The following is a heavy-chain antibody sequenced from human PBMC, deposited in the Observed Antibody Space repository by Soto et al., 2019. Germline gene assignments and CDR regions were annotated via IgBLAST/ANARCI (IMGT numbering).Heavy chain of an antibody. Sequence: GGSLRLSCAASGFTFSSYAMHWVRQAPGKGLEWVAVISYDGSNKYYADSVKGRFTISRDNSKNTLYLQMNSLRAEDTAVYYCASTTAGIAAAGRPFDYWGQGTLVTVSS. CDR2: ISYDGSNK. V-gene: IGHV3-30-3*01. D-gene: IGHD6-13*01. CDR1: GFTFSSYA. J-gene: IGHJ4*02. CDR3: ASTTAGIAAAGRPFDY.